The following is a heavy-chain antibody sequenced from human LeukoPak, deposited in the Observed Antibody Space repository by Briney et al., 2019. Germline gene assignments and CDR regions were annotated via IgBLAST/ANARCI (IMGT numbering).Heavy chain of an antibody. CDR1: GFTFSSYA. CDR3: AKAHYGGLTGDPHFDY. D-gene: IGHD7-27*01. CDR2: ISGSGGST. Sequence: GGSLRLSCAASGFTFSSYAMSWVRQAPGKGLEWVSAISGSGGSTYYADSVKGRFTISRDNSKNTLYLQMNSLRAEDTAVYYCAKAHYGGLTGDPHFDYWGQGTLVTVSS. J-gene: IGHJ4*02. V-gene: IGHV3-23*01.